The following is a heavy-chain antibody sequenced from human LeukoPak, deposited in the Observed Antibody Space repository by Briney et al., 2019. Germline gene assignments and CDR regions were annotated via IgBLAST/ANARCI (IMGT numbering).Heavy chain of an antibody. CDR2: ISSSSSYI. CDR3: AREYGFGSGSYFP. J-gene: IGHJ5*02. Sequence: GGSLRLSCAASRFTFSSYSMNWVRQAPGKGLEWVSSISSSSSYIYYADSVKGRFTISRDNAKNTLYLQMNSLRAEDTAVYYCAREYGFGSGSYFPWGQGTLVTVSS. V-gene: IGHV3-21*01. D-gene: IGHD3-10*01. CDR1: RFTFSSYS.